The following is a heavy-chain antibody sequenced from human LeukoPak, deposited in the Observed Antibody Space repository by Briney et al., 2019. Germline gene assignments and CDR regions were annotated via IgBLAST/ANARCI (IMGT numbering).Heavy chain of an antibody. Sequence: GGSLRLSCAASGFTFSSYWMTWVRQAPGKGLEWVANIKRDGSETYYVDSVKGRFTISRDNAKNLLSLQMNSLRAEDTAVYYCVRHSGTYSDYWGQGTLVTVSS. CDR2: IKRDGSET. J-gene: IGHJ4*02. CDR1: GFTFSSYW. CDR3: VRHSGTYSDY. V-gene: IGHV3-7*01. D-gene: IGHD1-26*01.